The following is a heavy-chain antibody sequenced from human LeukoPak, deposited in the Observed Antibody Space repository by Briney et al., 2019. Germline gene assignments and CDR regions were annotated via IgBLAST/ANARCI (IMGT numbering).Heavy chain of an antibody. CDR1: GFIFNNFA. J-gene: IGHJ4*02. Sequence: GGSLRLSCAASGFIFNNFAMSWVRQAPGKGPQWVSSISGSGGNTAYADSVKGRFTISRDNSKNTVSLQMNSLRAEDTAVYFCAKGARIGATGTYSDYWGQGTLVTVSS. V-gene: IGHV3-23*01. D-gene: IGHD1-1*01. CDR2: ISGSGGNT. CDR3: AKGARIGATGTYSDY.